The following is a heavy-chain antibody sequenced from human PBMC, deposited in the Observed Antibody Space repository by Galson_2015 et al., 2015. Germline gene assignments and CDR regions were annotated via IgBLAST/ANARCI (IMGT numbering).Heavy chain of an antibody. D-gene: IGHD6-19*01. CDR3: ARGHSGCYFYY. V-gene: IGHV3-53*01. CDR2: IYSGGST. Sequence: SLRLSCAASGFTVSSNYMSWVRQAPGRGLEWVSVIYSGGSTYYADSVKGRFTISRDNSKNTLYLQMNSLRAEDTAVYYCARGHSGCYFYYWGQGTLVTVSS. CDR1: GFTVSSNY. J-gene: IGHJ4*02.